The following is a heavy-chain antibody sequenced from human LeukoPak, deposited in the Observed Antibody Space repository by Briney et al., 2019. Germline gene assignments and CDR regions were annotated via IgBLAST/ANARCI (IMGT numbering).Heavy chain of an antibody. CDR1: GLPFSNHW. V-gene: IGHV3-7*01. Sequence: GGSLRLSCAVSGLPFSNHWMTWVRQAPGKGLERVSNINQDGSEKYYVDSVKGRFSISRDNAKSSLYLKMKSLRVEDRAMYFCAREGYGDYHIWGQGTIVTVSS. J-gene: IGHJ3*02. D-gene: IGHD4-17*01. CDR2: INQDGSEK. CDR3: AREGYGDYHI.